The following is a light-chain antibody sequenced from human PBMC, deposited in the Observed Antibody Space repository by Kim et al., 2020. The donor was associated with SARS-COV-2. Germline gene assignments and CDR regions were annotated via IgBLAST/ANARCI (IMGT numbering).Light chain of an antibody. Sequence: EIVLTQSPGTLSLSPGERATLSCRASQSVSGSYLAWYQQKPGQAPRPLIYGASKKVTGIPDRFSGSGSGTDFILTINGLEPEDFAVYYCQQNGSSPLTFGGGTKVDIK. CDR1: QSVSGSY. CDR3: QQNGSSPLT. J-gene: IGKJ4*01. V-gene: IGKV3-20*01. CDR2: GAS.